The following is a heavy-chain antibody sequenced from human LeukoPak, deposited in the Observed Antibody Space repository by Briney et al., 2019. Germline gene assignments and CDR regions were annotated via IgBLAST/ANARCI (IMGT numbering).Heavy chain of an antibody. CDR1: GYSISNGYY. J-gene: IGHJ4*02. CDR3: ARGPPRYASY. Sequence: PSETLSLTCAVSGYSISNGYYWGWIRQPPGKGLEWIGSIDHSGNTFYNPFLKSRVTISVDTSKNQFSLKLTSVTAADTAIYYCARGPPRYASYWGQGTLVTVSS. V-gene: IGHV4-38-2*01. CDR2: IDHSGNT. D-gene: IGHD2-21*01.